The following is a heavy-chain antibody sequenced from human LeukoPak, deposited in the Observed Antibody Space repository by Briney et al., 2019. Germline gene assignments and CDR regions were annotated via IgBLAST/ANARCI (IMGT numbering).Heavy chain of an antibody. CDR3: ARGFDFWSGYNFDY. V-gene: IGHV4-38-2*01. CDR2: IYHSGST. Sequence: TSETLSLTCAVPGYSISSGYYWGWIRQPPGKGLEWIGSIYHSGSTNYNPSLKSRVTISVDTSKNQFSLKLSSVTAADTAVYYCARGFDFWSGYNFDYWGQGTLVTVSS. D-gene: IGHD3-3*01. CDR1: GYSISSGYY. J-gene: IGHJ4*02.